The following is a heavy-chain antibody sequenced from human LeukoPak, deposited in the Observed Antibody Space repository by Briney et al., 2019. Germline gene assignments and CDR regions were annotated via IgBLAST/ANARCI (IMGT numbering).Heavy chain of an antibody. D-gene: IGHD2-15*01. Sequence: PSETLSLTCTVSGGSISSGSYYWSWIRQPAGKGLEWIGRIYTSGSTNYNPSLKSRVTISVDESKNQFSLNLSSVTAADTAVYYCARGRWSYFNYWGQGTLVTVSS. CDR1: GGSISSGSYY. CDR2: IYTSGST. J-gene: IGHJ4*02. V-gene: IGHV4-61*02. CDR3: ARGRWSYFNY.